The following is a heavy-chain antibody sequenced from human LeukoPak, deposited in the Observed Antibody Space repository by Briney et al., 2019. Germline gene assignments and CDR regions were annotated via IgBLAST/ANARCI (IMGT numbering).Heavy chain of an antibody. V-gene: IGHV4-59*01. CDR3: ARTTEGYCSSASCFGFSYSYYMDV. D-gene: IGHD2-2*01. CDR1: GGSISSYY. CDR2: IYYSGST. J-gene: IGHJ6*03. Sequence: PSETLSLTCTVSGGSISSYYWRWIRQPPGKGLEWIGYIYYSGSTNYNPSLKSRVTISVDMPKKQYSLKLSSVIAADTAVYCCARTTEGYCSSASCFGFSYSYYMDVWGKGTTVTISS.